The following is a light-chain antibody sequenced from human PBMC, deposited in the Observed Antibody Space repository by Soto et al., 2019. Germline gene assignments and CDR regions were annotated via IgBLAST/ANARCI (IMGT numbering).Light chain of an antibody. J-gene: IGKJ1*01. V-gene: IGKV3-20*01. Sequence: EIVFTQSPGTLSLSRGEGATLSCRASQSIGGNFLAWYQQRRGQAPRLLIHGASNRATGIPDRFSGSGSGTDFTLTITRLEPEDFAVYYCQQYGGSPRTLGQGTKVDIK. CDR1: QSIGGNF. CDR3: QQYGGSPRT. CDR2: GAS.